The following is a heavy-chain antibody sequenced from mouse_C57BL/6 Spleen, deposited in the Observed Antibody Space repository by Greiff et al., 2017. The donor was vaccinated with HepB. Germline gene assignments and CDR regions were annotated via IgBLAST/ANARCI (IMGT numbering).Heavy chain of an antibody. V-gene: IGHV1-59*01. Sequence: QVQLQQSGAELVRPGTSVKLSCKASGYTFTSYWMHWVKQRPGQGLEWIGVIDPSDSYTNYNQKFKGKATLTVDTSSSTAYMQLSSLTSEDSAVYYCARSDGNYRYYAMDYWGQGTSVTVSS. CDR1: GYTFTSYW. J-gene: IGHJ4*01. D-gene: IGHD2-1*01. CDR3: ARSDGNYRYYAMDY. CDR2: IDPSDSYT.